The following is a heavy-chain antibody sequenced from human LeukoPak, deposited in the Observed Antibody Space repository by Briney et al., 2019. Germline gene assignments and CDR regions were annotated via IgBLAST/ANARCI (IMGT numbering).Heavy chain of an antibody. J-gene: IGHJ4*02. D-gene: IGHD6-13*01. CDR3: ARFGYSSSWYYGLVFDY. CDR1: GGSISSSSYY. CDR2: IYYSGST. Sequence: KASETLSLTCTVSGGSISSSSYYWGWIRQPPGKGLEWIGSIYYSGSTNYNPSLKSRVTISVDTSKNQFSLKLSSVTAADTAVYYCARFGYSSSWYYGLVFDYWGQGTLVTVSS. V-gene: IGHV4-39*07.